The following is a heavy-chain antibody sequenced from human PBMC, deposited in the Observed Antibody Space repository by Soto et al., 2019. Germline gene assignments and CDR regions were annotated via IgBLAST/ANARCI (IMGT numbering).Heavy chain of an antibody. Sequence: QVQLVQSGPEVKKPGASVKVSCKTSGYTFTSYGISWVRQAPGQGLEWMGWITTDKGKTTYAQKFQGRVTMTTDTPTSTAYMDLRSLRSDDTAVYSCAPRSPAFDYWGQGTLVTVSS. CDR1: GYTFTSYG. J-gene: IGHJ4*02. CDR3: APRSPAFDY. V-gene: IGHV1-18*01. CDR2: ITTDKGKT.